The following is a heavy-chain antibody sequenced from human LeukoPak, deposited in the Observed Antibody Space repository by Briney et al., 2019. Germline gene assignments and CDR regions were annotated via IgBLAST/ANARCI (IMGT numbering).Heavy chain of an antibody. CDR1: GGSISSSSYY. Sequence: PSETLSLTCTVSGGSISSSSYYWGWIRQPPGKGLEWIGSIYYSGSTYYNPSLKSRVTISVDTSKNQFSLKLSSVTAADTAVYYCARDRVSGWSFALGYYFDYWGQGTLVTVSS. V-gene: IGHV4-39*07. CDR2: IYYSGST. D-gene: IGHD6-19*01. J-gene: IGHJ4*02. CDR3: ARDRVSGWSFALGYYFDY.